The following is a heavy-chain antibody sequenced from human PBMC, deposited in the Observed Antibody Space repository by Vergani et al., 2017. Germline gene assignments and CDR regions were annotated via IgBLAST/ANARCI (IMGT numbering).Heavy chain of an antibody. Sequence: QVHLEQSGTEVKKPGSSVKVSCKVSGDIFNNYTVTWVRQAPGQGLEWMGGIIPIFGTANYAQKFQGRVTITADESTSTAYMELSRLRSDDTAVYYCAREMATVIDYWGQGTLVTVSS. J-gene: IGHJ4*02. CDR3: AREMATVIDY. CDR1: GDIFNNYT. V-gene: IGHV1-69*12. CDR2: IIPIFGTA. D-gene: IGHD5-24*01.